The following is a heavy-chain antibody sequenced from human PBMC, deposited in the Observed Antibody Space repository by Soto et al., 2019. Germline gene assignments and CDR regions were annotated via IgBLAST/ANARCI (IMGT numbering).Heavy chain of an antibody. CDR3: AKKTDSSSPWGALDI. V-gene: IGHV3-23*01. CDR1: GFTFSSYA. J-gene: IGHJ3*02. D-gene: IGHD6-6*01. CDR2: ISGSGGGT. Sequence: EVQLSESGGGLVQPGGSLRLSCAASGFTFSSYAMTWVRQAPAQGLEWVSGISGSGGGTYYADSVKGRFTISRDSSKNTLYLQMDSLRAEDTAVYYCAKKTDSSSPWGALDIWGQGTMVSVSS.